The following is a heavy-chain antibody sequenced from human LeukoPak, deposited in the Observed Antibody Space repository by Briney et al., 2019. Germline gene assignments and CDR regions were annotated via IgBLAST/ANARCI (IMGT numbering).Heavy chain of an antibody. CDR1: GFTFSSYA. CDR2: ISGSGGNT. J-gene: IGHJ4*02. CDR3: ARSYYYDSSGYVHNDY. D-gene: IGHD3-22*01. V-gene: IGHV3-23*01. Sequence: PGGSLRLSCAASGFTFSSYAMSWVRQAPGKGLEWVSGISGSGGNTYYADSVKGRFTISRDNAKNSLYLQMNSLRAEDTAVYYCARSYYYDSSGYVHNDYWGQGTLVTVSS.